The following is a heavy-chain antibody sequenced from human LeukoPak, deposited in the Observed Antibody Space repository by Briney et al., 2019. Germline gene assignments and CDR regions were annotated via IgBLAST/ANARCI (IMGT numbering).Heavy chain of an antibody. CDR3: ARGGYYYLDV. CDR1: GVSISSGGYS. CDR2: IYHSGST. J-gene: IGHJ6*03. V-gene: IGHV4-30-2*01. Sequence: SETLSLTCAVSGVSISSGGYSWSWIRQPPGKGLEWIGYIYHSGSTYYNPSLKSRVAISLDTPKSQFSLKLHSVTAADTAVYYCARGGYYYLDVWGRGTTVTVSS.